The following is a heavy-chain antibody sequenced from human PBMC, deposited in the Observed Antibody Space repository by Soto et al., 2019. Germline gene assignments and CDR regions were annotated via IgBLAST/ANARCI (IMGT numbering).Heavy chain of an antibody. CDR1: GYFIGAGGYY. J-gene: IGHJ5*02. Sequence: SETLSLTCFVSGYFIGAGGYYWSWIRHHPGKGLEWIVSFYSSGSIIYNPSLRSRVSISGDMSTNQFSMSLTSVTAADTARYYCARMYSSGSGWFHPWGQGALVTVSS. CDR2: FYSSGSI. V-gene: IGHV4-31*02. D-gene: IGHD6-19*01. CDR3: ARMYSSGSGWFHP.